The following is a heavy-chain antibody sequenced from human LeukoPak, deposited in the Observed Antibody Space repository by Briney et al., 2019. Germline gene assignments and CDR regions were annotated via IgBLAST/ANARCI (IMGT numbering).Heavy chain of an antibody. V-gene: IGHV1-69*05. CDR3: ARLKVLRYFDLFDP. J-gene: IGHJ5*02. CDR2: IIPIFGTT. Sequence: SVKVSCKASGGTFSSSAISWVRQAPGQGLEWMGGIIPIFGTTNYAQKFQGRVTNTTDESTGTAYMELSSLRSEDTAVYYCARLKVLRYFDLFDPWGQGTLVTVSS. CDR1: GGTFSSSA. D-gene: IGHD3-9*01.